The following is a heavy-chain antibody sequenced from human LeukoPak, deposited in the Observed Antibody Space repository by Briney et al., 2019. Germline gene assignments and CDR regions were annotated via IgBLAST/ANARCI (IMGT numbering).Heavy chain of an antibody. D-gene: IGHD6-13*01. CDR1: GFTFSSYG. V-gene: IGHV3-30*02. CDR3: AKDRVRYSSSWYGPGGAWFDP. CDR2: IRYDGSNK. Sequence: GGSLRLSCAASGFTFSSYGMHWVRQAPGKGLEWVAFIRYDGSNKYYADSVKGRFTISRDNSKNTLYLQMNSPRAEDTAVYYCAKDRVRYSSSWYGPGGAWFDPWGQGTLVTVSS. J-gene: IGHJ5*02.